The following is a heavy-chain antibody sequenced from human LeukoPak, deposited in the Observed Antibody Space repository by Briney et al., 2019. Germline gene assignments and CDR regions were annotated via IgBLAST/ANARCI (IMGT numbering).Heavy chain of an antibody. J-gene: IGHJ4*02. Sequence: GGSLRLSCAASGSTFSDYYMSWIRQAPGKGLESVAYISGSGSVIVYADSVKGRFTISRDNAQNSLYLQMNSLRDEDTAVYYCSRDPRPCDYWGQGTLVTVSS. CDR1: GSTFSDYY. CDR3: SRDPRPCDY. CDR2: ISGSGSVI. V-gene: IGHV3-11*04.